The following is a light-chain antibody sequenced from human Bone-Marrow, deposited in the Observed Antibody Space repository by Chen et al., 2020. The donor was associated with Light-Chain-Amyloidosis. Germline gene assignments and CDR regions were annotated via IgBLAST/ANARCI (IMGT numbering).Light chain of an antibody. CDR3: SSYAGSNNLV. J-gene: IGLJ3*02. Sequence: QSALTQPPSASGSPGQSVTISCTGTSSDVGGYNYVSWYHHHPGKAPKLLIYAVSKRPSGVPDRFSGSKSGSKASLTISGLQAEDEADYYCSSYAGSNNLVFGRGTKLTVL. CDR1: SSDVGGYNY. CDR2: AVS. V-gene: IGLV2-8*01.